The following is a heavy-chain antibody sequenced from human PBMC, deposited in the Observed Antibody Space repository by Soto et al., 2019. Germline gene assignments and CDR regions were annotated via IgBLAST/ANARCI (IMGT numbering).Heavy chain of an antibody. Sequence: SETLSLTCTVSGASASSGSYGWSWIRQPPGKELEWLGYIYYSGSTNYNPSHQGRVTISIDTSKNEFSLKLRSVTAADTAVYYCASGFSGYSHDHHFYGVDVWGQGTTVTVSS. CDR3: ASGFSGYSHDHHFYGVDV. CDR1: GASASSGSYG. CDR2: IYYSGST. D-gene: IGHD3-22*01. V-gene: IGHV4-61*01. J-gene: IGHJ6*02.